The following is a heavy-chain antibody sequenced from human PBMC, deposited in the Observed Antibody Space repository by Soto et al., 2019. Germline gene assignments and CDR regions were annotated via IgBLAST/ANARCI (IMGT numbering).Heavy chain of an antibody. CDR2: ISSSGSTI. D-gene: IGHD3-22*01. V-gene: IGHV3-11*01. J-gene: IGHJ6*02. Sequence: PGGSLRLSCAASGFTFSDYYMSWIRQAPGKGLEWVSYISSSGSTIYYADSVKGRFTISRDNAKNSLYLQMNSLRAEDTAVYYCAKDISPYYYDSSGSGTYGMDVWGQGTTVTVSS. CDR1: GFTFSDYY. CDR3: AKDISPYYYDSSGSGTYGMDV.